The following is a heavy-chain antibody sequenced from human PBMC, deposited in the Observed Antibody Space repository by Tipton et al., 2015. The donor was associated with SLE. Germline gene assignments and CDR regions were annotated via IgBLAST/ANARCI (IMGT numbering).Heavy chain of an antibody. V-gene: IGHV4-59*08. CDR3: ARMEGMITYGGIAGL. D-gene: IGHD3-16*01. J-gene: IGHJ4*02. Sequence: TLALTCTVSGASVSSHYWNWIRQTPGQGLEWIGYIHYNRDTNYHPPLKSRVTISIDTSKSHFSLKLTSVTAADTAVYYCARMEGMITYGGIAGLWGQGTVVTVSS. CDR1: GASVSSHY. CDR2: IHYNRDT.